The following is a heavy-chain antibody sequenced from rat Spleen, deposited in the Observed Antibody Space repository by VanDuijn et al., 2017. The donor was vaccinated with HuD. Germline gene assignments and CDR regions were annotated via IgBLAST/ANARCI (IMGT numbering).Heavy chain of an antibody. CDR1: GFTFSDYA. J-gene: IGHJ2*01. Sequence: EVQLVESGGGLVQPGDSLKLSCAASGFTFSDYAMVWVRQAPTKGLEWVASITTGGAITSYRDSVKGRFTISRDTAKSTLYLQMDSLRSEDTATYYCARHGYDGSYYYWDYWGQGVMVTVSS. D-gene: IGHD1-12*02. CDR2: ITTGGAIT. CDR3: ARHGYDGSYYYWDY. V-gene: IGHV5S23*01.